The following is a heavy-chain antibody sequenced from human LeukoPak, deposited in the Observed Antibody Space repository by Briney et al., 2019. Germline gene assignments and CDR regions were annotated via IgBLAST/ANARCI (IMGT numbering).Heavy chain of an antibody. CDR1: GYTFTVYY. CDR3: ARESTSDYLDS. J-gene: IGHJ4*02. Sequence: ASVTVSCKASGYTFTVYYMHWVRQAPGQGLEWMGRINPSTGGTNSAQKFQGRVTMTRDTSISTAYMELSRLTSDDTAVYFCARESTSDYLDSRGQGTLVTVSS. V-gene: IGHV1-2*06. CDR2: INPSTGGT.